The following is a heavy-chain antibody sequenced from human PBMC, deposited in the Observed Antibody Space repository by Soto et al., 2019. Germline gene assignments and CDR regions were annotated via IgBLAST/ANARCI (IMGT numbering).Heavy chain of an antibody. CDR2: IYWNDDK. CDR1: GFSLSTSGVG. V-gene: IGHV2-5*01. J-gene: IGHJ3*02. CDR3: AHLTRDDAFDI. Sequence: SGPKLVNPTQPLTLTCTFSGFSLSTSGVGVGWIRQPPGKALEWLALIYWNDDKRYSPSLKSRLTITKDTSKNQVVLTMTNMDPVDTATYCCAHLTRDDAFDIWGQGTMVTVSS.